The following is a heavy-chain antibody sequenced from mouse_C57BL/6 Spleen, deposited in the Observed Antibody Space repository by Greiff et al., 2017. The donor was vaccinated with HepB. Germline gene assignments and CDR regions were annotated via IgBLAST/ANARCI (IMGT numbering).Heavy chain of an antibody. J-gene: IGHJ2*01. D-gene: IGHD1-1*01. Sequence: EVKLVDSGGGLVKPGGSLKLSCAASGFTFSSYAMSWVRQTPEKRLEWVATISDGGSYTYYPDNVKGRFTISRDNAKNNLYLQMSHLKSEDTAMYYCARDQYYGSSSFDYWGQGTTLTVSS. CDR2: ISDGGSYT. CDR3: ARDQYYGSSSFDY. CDR1: GFTFSSYA. V-gene: IGHV5-4*01.